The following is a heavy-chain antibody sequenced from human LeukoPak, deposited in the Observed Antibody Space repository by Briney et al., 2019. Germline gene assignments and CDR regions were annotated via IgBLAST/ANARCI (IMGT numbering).Heavy chain of an antibody. J-gene: IGHJ3*02. CDR3: ARPRIVGATCDAFDI. V-gene: IGHV5-51*01. Sequence: GESLKISCKGSGYSFTSYWIGWVRQMPGKGLEWMGIIYPGDSDTRHSPSFQGQVTISADKSISTAYLQWSSLKASDTAMYYCARPRIVGATCDAFDIWGQGTIVTVSS. CDR2: IYPGDSDT. D-gene: IGHD1-26*01. CDR1: GYSFTSYW.